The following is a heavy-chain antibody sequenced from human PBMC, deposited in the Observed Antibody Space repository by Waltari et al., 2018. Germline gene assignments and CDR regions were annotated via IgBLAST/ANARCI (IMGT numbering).Heavy chain of an antibody. CDR3: ARDLGYCSGGSCHGG. V-gene: IGHV3-30*03. CDR2: ISYDGSNK. D-gene: IGHD2-15*01. Sequence: VQLVESGGGLVKPGGSLRLSCAASGFTFSSYSMNWVRQAPGKGLEWVAVISYDGSNKYYADSVKGRFTISRDNSKNTLYLQMNSLRAEDTAVYYCARDLGYCSGGSCHGGWGQGTLVTVSS. J-gene: IGHJ4*02. CDR1: GFTFSSYS.